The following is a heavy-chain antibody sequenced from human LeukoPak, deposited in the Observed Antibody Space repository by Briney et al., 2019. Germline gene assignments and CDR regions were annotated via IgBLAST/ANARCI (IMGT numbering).Heavy chain of an antibody. V-gene: IGHV3-53*01. CDR1: GFTFSSYG. Sequence: GGSLRLSCAASGFTFSSYGMSWVRQAPGKGLEWVSFIYSDNTHYSDSVKGRFTISRDNSKNTLYLQMNSLRAEDTAVYYCARILDRAWGELGYWGQGTLVTVSS. CDR2: IYSDNT. D-gene: IGHD1-26*01. CDR3: ARILDRAWGELGY. J-gene: IGHJ4*02.